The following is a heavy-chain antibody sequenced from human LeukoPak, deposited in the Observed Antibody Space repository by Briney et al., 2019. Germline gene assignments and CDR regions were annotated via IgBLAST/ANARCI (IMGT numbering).Heavy chain of an antibody. CDR3: ARSTVTTHNNWFDP. Sequence: SETLSLTCTVSGGSISSGDYYWSWIRQPPGKGLEWIGYIYYSGSTYYNPSLKSRVTISVDTSKNQFSLELSSVTAADTAVYYRARSTVTTHNNWFDPWGQGTLVTVSS. V-gene: IGHV4-30-4*08. D-gene: IGHD4-17*01. J-gene: IGHJ5*02. CDR2: IYYSGST. CDR1: GGSISSGDYY.